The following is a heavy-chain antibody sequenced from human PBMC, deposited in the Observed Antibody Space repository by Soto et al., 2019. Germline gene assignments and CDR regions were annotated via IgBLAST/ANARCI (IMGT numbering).Heavy chain of an antibody. J-gene: IGHJ4*02. D-gene: IGHD2-8*01. CDR3: AADATAWQQMVPSDY. CDR2: IAVGSGYT. V-gene: IGHV1-58*01. CDR1: GFTFTSSA. Sequence: SVNVSCKASGFTFTSSAFQWVRQARGQRLEWIGWIAVGSGYTNYAQRFQDRVTLTRDMSTATTYMELSRLTSEDTAIYYCAADATAWQQMVPSDYWGQGTLVTVSS.